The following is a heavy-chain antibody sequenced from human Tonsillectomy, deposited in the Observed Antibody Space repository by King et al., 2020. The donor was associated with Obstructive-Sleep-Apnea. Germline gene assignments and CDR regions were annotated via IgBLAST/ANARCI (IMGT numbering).Heavy chain of an antibody. J-gene: IGHJ4*02. Sequence: VQLQESGPGLVKPSGTLSLTCAVSGGSINRSRWWSWVRQPPGKGLEWIGDIYHSGTTNYNPSLKTRVTMSVDRSKSQFSLKLSSVTAADTAVYYCARTTYGDYALDYWGQGTLVTVSS. CDR1: GGSINRSRW. CDR2: IYHSGTT. D-gene: IGHD4-17*01. CDR3: ARTTYGDYALDY. V-gene: IGHV4-4*02.